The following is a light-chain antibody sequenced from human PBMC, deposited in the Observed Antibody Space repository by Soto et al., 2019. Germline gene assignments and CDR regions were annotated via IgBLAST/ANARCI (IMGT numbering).Light chain of an antibody. J-gene: IGKJ2*01. CDR2: DTS. CDR1: QSVSSY. Sequence: EFVLTQSPATLSLSPGDTATLSCRASQSVSSYSAWYQQKPGQAPRLLIYDTSTRATGIPARFSGSGSGTDFTLTISGLKPEDFAVYYCQQRYNWQYTFGLGTRLEIK. CDR3: QQRYNWQYT. V-gene: IGKV3-11*01.